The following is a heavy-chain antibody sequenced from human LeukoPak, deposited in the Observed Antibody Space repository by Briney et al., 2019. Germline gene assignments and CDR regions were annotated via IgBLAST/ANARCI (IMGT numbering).Heavy chain of an antibody. J-gene: IGHJ4*02. D-gene: IGHD1-7*01. CDR2: IKEDGSDK. CDR3: GREIPGGTTSLDC. V-gene: IGHV3-7*04. Sequence: GGSLRLSCAASGFTFSNYWMSWVRQAPGKGLEWVANIKEDGSDKNYVDSVRGRFTISRDNAKIALYLQMNSLRAEDTAVYYCGREIPGGTTSLDCWGQGTVVTVSS. CDR1: GFTFSNYW.